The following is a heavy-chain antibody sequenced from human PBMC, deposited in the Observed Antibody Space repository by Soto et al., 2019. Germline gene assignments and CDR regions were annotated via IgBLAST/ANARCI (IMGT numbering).Heavy chain of an antibody. Sequence: GGSLRLACATSGIPFTSTYMNWVRQAPGKGLEWVGRIKSKAVAETTDYSAPVRGRFALSRDDSKNTVSLQMNSLKIEDTAIYYCTTYNCRRSTCCLNFWGQGALVTV. CDR1: GIPFTSTY. CDR2: IKSKAVAETT. J-gene: IGHJ4*02. D-gene: IGHD2-2*01. CDR3: TTYNCRRSTCCLNF. V-gene: IGHV3-15*07.